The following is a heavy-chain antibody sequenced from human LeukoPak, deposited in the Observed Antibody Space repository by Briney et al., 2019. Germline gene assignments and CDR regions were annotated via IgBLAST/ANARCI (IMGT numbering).Heavy chain of an antibody. CDR2: IRYDGTNK. V-gene: IGHV3-30*02. CDR3: ARGEFDY. CDR1: GFTFRSYG. Sequence: HPGGSLRLSCAASGFTFRSYGMHWVRQAPGKGLEWVAIIRYDGTNKYYADSVKGRFTISRDNAKNTLYLQMNSLRAEDTAVYYCARGEFDYWGQGTLVTVSS. J-gene: IGHJ4*02.